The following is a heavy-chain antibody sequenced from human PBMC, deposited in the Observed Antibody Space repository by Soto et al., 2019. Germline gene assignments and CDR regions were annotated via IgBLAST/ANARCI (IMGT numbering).Heavy chain of an antibody. CDR1: GFTFSSYS. Sequence: PGGSLRLSCAASGFTFSSYSMNWVRQAPGKGLEWVSSISSSSSYIYYADSVKGRFTISRDNAKNSLYLQMNSLRAEDTAVYYCAKYRLKTRKIFDSWGHGTLVTVSS. CDR2: ISSSSSYI. D-gene: IGHD5-12*01. V-gene: IGHV3-21*01. CDR3: AKYRLKTRKIFDS. J-gene: IGHJ4*01.